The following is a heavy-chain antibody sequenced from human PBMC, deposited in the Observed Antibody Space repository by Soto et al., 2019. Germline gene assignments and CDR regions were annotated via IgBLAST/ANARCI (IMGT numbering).Heavy chain of an antibody. D-gene: IGHD2-15*01. CDR2: IYYSGST. Sequence: SETLSLTCTVSGGSISSYYWSRIRQPPGKGLEWIGYIYYSGSTNYNPSLKSRVTISVDTSKNQFSLKLSSVTAADTAVYYCARHRGYCSGGSCYRFWFQHWGQGTLVTVSS. V-gene: IGHV4-59*08. J-gene: IGHJ1*01. CDR3: ARHRGYCSGGSCYRFWFQH. CDR1: GGSISSYY.